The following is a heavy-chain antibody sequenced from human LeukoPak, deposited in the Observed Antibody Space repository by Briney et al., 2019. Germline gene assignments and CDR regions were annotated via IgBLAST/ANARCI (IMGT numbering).Heavy chain of an antibody. J-gene: IGHJ5*02. CDR1: GASISSGGYY. V-gene: IGHV4-31*03. CDR2: IYYSGST. D-gene: IGHD2-8*01. Sequence: SETLSLTCTVSGASISSGGYYWSWIRQHPGKGLEWIGYIYYSGSTYYNPSLKSRVTLSVDTSKNQFSLKLSSVTAADTAVYYCASRYCTNGVCQNWFDPWGQGTLVTVSS. CDR3: ASRYCTNGVCQNWFDP.